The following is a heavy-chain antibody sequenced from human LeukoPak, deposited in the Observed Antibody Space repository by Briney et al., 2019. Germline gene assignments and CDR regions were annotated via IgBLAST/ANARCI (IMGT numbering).Heavy chain of an antibody. V-gene: IGHV3-30*02. Sequence: GGSLRLSCAASGLTFSSYGMHWVRQAPGKGLEWVAFIRYDGSNKYYADSVKGRFTISRDNSKNTLYLQMNSLRAEDTAVYYCAKDTTPPKAGFDPWGQGTLVTVSS. CDR1: GLTFSSYG. J-gene: IGHJ5*02. D-gene: IGHD1-14*01. CDR3: AKDTTPPKAGFDP. CDR2: IRYDGSNK.